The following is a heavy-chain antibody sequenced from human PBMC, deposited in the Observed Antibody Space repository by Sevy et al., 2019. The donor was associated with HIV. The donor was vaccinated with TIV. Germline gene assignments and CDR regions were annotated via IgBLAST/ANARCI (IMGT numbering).Heavy chain of an antibody. CDR3: ARGDSPHYDSSGYYLAPYYFDY. CDR2: ISSSSSYI. V-gene: IGHV3-21*01. J-gene: IGHJ4*02. CDR1: GFTFSSYS. Sequence: GGSLRLSCAASGFTFSSYSMNWVRQAPGKGLEWVSSISSSSSYIYYADSVKGRFTISRDNAKNSLYLQMNSLRAEDTAVYYCARGDSPHYDSSGYYLAPYYFDYWGQGTLVTVSS. D-gene: IGHD3-22*01.